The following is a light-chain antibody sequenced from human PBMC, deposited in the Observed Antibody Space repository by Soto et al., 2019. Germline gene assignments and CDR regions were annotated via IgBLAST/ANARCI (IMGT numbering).Light chain of an antibody. V-gene: IGKV1-9*01. CDR1: QGIGSD. CDR3: QQLNSYPLT. Sequence: DIQLTQSPSFLSASVGDRVTITCRASQGIGSDLVWYQQKPVKAPKLLIYGASTLQGGVSSRFSGSGSGTEFTLTISSLQPEDFATYYCQQLNSYPLTFGGGTKVAIK. J-gene: IGKJ4*01. CDR2: GAS.